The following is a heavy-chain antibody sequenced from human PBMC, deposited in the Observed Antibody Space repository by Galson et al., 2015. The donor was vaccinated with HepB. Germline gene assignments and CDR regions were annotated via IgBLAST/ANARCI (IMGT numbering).Heavy chain of an antibody. CDR2: IYYSGST. J-gene: IGHJ2*01. CDR1: GGSISSYY. D-gene: IGHD6-6*01. Sequence: SETLSLTCTVSGGSISSYYWSWIRQPPGKGLEWIGYIYYSGSTNYNPSLKSRVTISVDTSKNQFSLKLSSVTAADTAVYYCARHKYSSPREDWYFDLWGRGTLVTVSS. V-gene: IGHV4-59*08. CDR3: ARHKYSSPREDWYFDL.